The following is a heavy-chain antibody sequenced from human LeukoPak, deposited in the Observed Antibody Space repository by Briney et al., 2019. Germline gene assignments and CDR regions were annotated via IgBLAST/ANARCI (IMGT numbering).Heavy chain of an antibody. Sequence: SVKLSYSASGFTFTSFAIQRVRQARGQRLGWIGWIVVCSGNINYAKTFQERVTITRYLSTSPAYIELSNWTAWDPAVHYCVTESHRYYYDSSGYQLLDIWGQGTLVTVSS. D-gene: IGHD3-22*01. CDR1: GFTFTSFA. CDR2: IVVCSGNI. V-gene: IGHV1-58*02. CDR3: VTESHRYYYDSSGYQLLDI. J-gene: IGHJ3*02.